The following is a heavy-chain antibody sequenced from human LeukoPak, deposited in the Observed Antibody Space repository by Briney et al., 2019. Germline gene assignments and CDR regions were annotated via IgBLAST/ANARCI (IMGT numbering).Heavy chain of an antibody. Sequence: GGSLRLSCAASGFTFSNYGMHWVRQAPGKGLEWLAVVWYDDAVKNYADSVKGRFTISRDNSKNTLFLQMNNLSAEDTAVYYCAKGGSDFWSGYVFDYWGQGTLVTVSS. V-gene: IGHV3-33*06. J-gene: IGHJ4*02. D-gene: IGHD3-3*01. CDR1: GFTFSNYG. CDR2: VWYDDAVK. CDR3: AKGGSDFWSGYVFDY.